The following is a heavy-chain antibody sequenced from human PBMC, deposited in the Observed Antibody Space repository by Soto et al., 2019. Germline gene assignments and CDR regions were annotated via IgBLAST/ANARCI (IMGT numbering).Heavy chain of an antibody. D-gene: IGHD6-19*01. Sequence: SSETLSLTCTVSGGSISSYYWSWIRQPPGKGLEWIGYIYYSGSTNYNPSLKSRVTISVDTSKNQFSLKLSSVTAADTAVYYCARHPPRYSSGLFAAFDIWGQGTMVTVSS. CDR2: IYYSGST. CDR3: ARHPPRYSSGLFAAFDI. CDR1: GGSISSYY. J-gene: IGHJ3*02. V-gene: IGHV4-59*08.